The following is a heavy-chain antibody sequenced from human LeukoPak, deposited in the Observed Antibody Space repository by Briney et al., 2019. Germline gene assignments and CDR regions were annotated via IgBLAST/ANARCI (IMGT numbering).Heavy chain of an antibody. CDR1: GFTFSSYG. V-gene: IGHV3-30*02. D-gene: IGHD3-22*01. CDR3: AKETYYYDSSLDY. Sequence: GGSLRLSCAASGFTFSSYGMHWVRQAPGKGLEWVAFIRYDGSNKYYADSVKGRFTISRDNSKNTLYLQMNSLRAEDTAVYYCAKETYYYDSSLDYWGQGTLVTVSS. J-gene: IGHJ4*02. CDR2: IRYDGSNK.